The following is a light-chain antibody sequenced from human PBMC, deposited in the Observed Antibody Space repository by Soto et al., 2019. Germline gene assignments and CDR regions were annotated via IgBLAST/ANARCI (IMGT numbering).Light chain of an antibody. J-gene: IGKJ5*01. Sequence: DIQMTQSPSSLSASVGDRVTITCRASQGISTYLNWYQQKPGKAPKLLIYAASSLQSGVPSRFSGSGSGTDFTLTISSLQPEDFATYYCQHSYTTQITFGQGTRLEIK. CDR2: AAS. CDR3: QHSYTTQIT. V-gene: IGKV1-39*01. CDR1: QGISTY.